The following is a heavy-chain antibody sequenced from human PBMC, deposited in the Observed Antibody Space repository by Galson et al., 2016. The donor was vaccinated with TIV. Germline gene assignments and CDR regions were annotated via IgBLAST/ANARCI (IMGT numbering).Heavy chain of an antibody. J-gene: IGHJ3*02. V-gene: IGHV5-51*01. CDR2: IYPGDSDT. CDR3: ARPLSPRSLLGAFDI. CDR1: GYSFTTFW. D-gene: IGHD2-8*02. Sequence: QSGAEVKKPGESLKISCKGSGYSFTTFWIGWVRQMPGKGLEWMGIIYPGDSDTRYSPSFQGQVTISADKSITTASLQWSSLKSSDTAIYYCARPLSPRSLLGAFDIWGQGTMVTVSS.